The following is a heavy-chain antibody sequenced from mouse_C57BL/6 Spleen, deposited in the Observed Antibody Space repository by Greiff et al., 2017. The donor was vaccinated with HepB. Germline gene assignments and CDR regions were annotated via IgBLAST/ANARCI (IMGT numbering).Heavy chain of an antibody. CDR3: ARSRLGGPYWYFDV. V-gene: IGHV1-82*01. J-gene: IGHJ1*03. D-gene: IGHD4-1*01. CDR2: IYPGDGDT. CDR1: GYAFSSSW. Sequence: QVQLQQSGPELVKPGASVKISCKASGYAFSSSWMNWVKQRPGKGLEWIGRIYPGDGDTNYNGKFKGKATLTADKSSSTAYMQLSSLTSEDSAVYFCARSRLGGPYWYFDVWGTGTTVTVSS.